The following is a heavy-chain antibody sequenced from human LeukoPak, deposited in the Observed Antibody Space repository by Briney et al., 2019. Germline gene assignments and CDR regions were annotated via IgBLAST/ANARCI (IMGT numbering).Heavy chain of an antibody. V-gene: IGHV2-70*11. CDR1: GFSLSALGMS. D-gene: IGHD2-15*01. CDR3: ARIYCSGGSCYSGPYYFDY. CDR2: IDWDDDK. J-gene: IGHJ4*02. Sequence: SGPTLVNPTQTLTLTCTFSGFSLSALGMSVSWIRQPPGKALEWLARIDWDDDKYYSTSLKSRLTISKDTSKNQVVLTMTNMDPVDTATYYCARIYCSGGSCYSGPYYFDYWGQGTLVTVSS.